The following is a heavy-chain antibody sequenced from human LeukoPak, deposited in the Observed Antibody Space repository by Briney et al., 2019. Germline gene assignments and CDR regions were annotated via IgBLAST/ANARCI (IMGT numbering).Heavy chain of an antibody. Sequence: ASVKVSCKASGYTFTGYYMHWVRQAPGQGLEWMGWINPNSGGTNYAQKFQGRVTMTRDTSISTAYMELSRLRSDDTAVYYCARGRIWFGELWSYWGQETLVTVSS. CDR3: ARGRIWFGELWSY. CDR1: GYTFTGYY. J-gene: IGHJ4*02. CDR2: INPNSGGT. V-gene: IGHV1-2*02. D-gene: IGHD3-10*01.